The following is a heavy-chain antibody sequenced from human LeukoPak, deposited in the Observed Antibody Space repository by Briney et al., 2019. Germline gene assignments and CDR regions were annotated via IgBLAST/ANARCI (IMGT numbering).Heavy chain of an antibody. Sequence: GGSLRLSCAASGFTFNPYAMSWVRQAPGKGLEWVASIGGVGDRTYYADSVKGRYTISRDNSKDTLFLQMNSLKADDTALYYCAKASRQAAVASPLDYWGQGSLVTVSS. J-gene: IGHJ4*02. V-gene: IGHV3-23*01. CDR2: IGGVGDRT. CDR1: GFTFNPYA. D-gene: IGHD6-19*01. CDR3: AKASRQAAVASPLDY.